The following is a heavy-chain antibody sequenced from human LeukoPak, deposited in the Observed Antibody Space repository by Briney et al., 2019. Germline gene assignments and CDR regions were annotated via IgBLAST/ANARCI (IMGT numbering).Heavy chain of an antibody. CDR1: GYTFTSYD. CDR2: MNPTSGNT. D-gene: IGHD6-19*01. CDR3: ARGMQFRRGWYVWSY. V-gene: IGHV1-8*01. Sequence: GASVKVSCKASGYTFTSYDINWVRQATGQGLEWMGWMNPTSGNTGYAQKFQGRVTMTRNTSISTAYMELSSLRPEDTAVYYCARGMQFRRGWYVWSYWGQGTLVTVSS. J-gene: IGHJ4*02.